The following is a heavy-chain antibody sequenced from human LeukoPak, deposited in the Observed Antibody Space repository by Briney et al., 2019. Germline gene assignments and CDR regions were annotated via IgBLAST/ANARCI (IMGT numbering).Heavy chain of an antibody. CDR1: GFTFDDYA. Sequence: GRSLRLSCAASGFTFDDYAMHWVRQAPGKGLEWVSGISYNSDTIAYADSVKGRFTISRDNAKNSLYLQMNNLRAEDTALYYCAKDYCGGDCYSGWYFDLWGRGTLVTVSS. D-gene: IGHD2-21*02. J-gene: IGHJ2*01. CDR3: AKDYCGGDCYSGWYFDL. CDR2: ISYNSDTI. V-gene: IGHV3-9*01.